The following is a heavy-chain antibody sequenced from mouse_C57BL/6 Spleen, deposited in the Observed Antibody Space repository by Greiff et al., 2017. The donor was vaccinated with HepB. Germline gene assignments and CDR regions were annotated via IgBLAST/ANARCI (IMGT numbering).Heavy chain of an antibody. CDR3: TKIYYDYDRGFYAMDY. CDR2: IYPGNSDT. Sequence: VQLQQSGTVLARPGASVKMSCKTSGYTFTSYWMHWVKQRPGQGLEWIGAIYPGNSDTSYNQKFKGKAKLTAVTSASTAYMELSSLTNEDSAVYYCTKIYYDYDRGFYAMDYWGQGTSVTVSS. J-gene: IGHJ4*01. D-gene: IGHD2-4*01. V-gene: IGHV1-5*01. CDR1: GYTFTSYW.